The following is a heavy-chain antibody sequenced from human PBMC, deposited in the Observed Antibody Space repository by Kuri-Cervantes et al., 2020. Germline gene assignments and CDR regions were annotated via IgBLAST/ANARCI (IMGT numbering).Heavy chain of an antibody. Sequence: SGPTLVKPTETLTLTCTVSGFSLSNARMGVSWTRQPPGKALEWLAHIFSNDEKSYSTSLKSRLTISKDTSKSQVVLTMTNMDPVDTATYYCARMDDYVWGSYRSYYFDYWGQGTLVTVSS. D-gene: IGHD3-16*02. CDR3: ARMDDYVWGSYRSYYFDY. CDR2: IFSNDEK. V-gene: IGHV2-26*01. J-gene: IGHJ4*02. CDR1: GFSLSNARMG.